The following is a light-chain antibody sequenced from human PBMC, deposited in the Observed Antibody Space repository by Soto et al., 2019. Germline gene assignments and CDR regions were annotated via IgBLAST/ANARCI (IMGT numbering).Light chain of an antibody. V-gene: IGKV3-20*01. CDR3: QQYESSRT. Sequence: EIVVTQSPGTLSLTPGERATLSCRASQSVSSTFLAWYQQKPGQAPKVLIYGASTSATGIPDRFSGSGSGTDFTLTISRLEHEDFAMYYCQQYESSRTFGQGTKLEMK. CDR1: QSVSSTF. J-gene: IGKJ1*01. CDR2: GAS.